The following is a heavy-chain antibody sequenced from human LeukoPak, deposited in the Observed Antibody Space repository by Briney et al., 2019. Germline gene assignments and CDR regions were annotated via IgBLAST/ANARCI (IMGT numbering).Heavy chain of an antibody. CDR2: IRYDGTNK. J-gene: IGHJ3*02. D-gene: IGHD3-3*01. Sequence: GGSLRLSCAASGFTFSSYGMHWVRQAPGKGLEWVAFIRYDGTNKYYADSVKGRFTISRDDSKNTLYLRMNSLRAEDTSVYYCAKGLGKYYDPRNRGVFDIWGQGTMVTVSS. V-gene: IGHV3-30*02. CDR3: AKGLGKYYDPRNRGVFDI. CDR1: GFTFSSYG.